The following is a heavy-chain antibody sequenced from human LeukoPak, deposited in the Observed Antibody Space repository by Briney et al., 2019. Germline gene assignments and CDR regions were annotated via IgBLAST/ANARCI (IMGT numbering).Heavy chain of an antibody. Sequence: GGSLRLSCIVSGFTFSNSWMNWVRQAPGKGLEWVAKIKQDGSEKYYVDSVKGRFTISRDNAKNSLYLQMNSLGAEDTAVYYCARRGTSSSWAHFDYWGQGTLVTVSS. D-gene: IGHD6-13*01. CDR2: IKQDGSEK. J-gene: IGHJ4*02. CDR3: ARRGTSSSWAHFDY. V-gene: IGHV3-7*05. CDR1: GFTFSNSW.